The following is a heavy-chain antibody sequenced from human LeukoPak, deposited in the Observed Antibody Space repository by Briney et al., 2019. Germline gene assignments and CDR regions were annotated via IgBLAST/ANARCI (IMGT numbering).Heavy chain of an antibody. CDR1: GYTFTSYY. V-gene: IGHV1-46*01. CDR3: ARERGTYQLLSYYYYYMDV. D-gene: IGHD2-2*01. J-gene: IGHJ6*03. Sequence: ASVKVSCKASGYTFTSYYIHWVQQAPGQGLEWMGLINPSGGSTNYAQKFQGRVTMTRDTSTSTAYMELRSLRSDDTAVYYCARERGTYQLLSYYYYYMDVWGKGTTVTVSS. CDR2: INPSGGST.